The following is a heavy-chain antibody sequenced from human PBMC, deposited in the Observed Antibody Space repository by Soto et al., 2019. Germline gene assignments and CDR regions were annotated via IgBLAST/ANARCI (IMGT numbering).Heavy chain of an antibody. CDR1: GGSISSYY. CDR2: IYYSGST. J-gene: IGHJ6*03. CDR3: ARDIIAAAGTPTYYYYYMDV. D-gene: IGHD6-13*01. Sequence: SETLSLTCTVSGGSISSYYWSWIRQPPGKGLEWIGYIYYSGSTNYNPSLKSRVTISVDTSKNQFSLKLSSVTAADTAVYYCARDIIAAAGTPTYYYYYMDVWGKGTTVTVSS. V-gene: IGHV4-59*01.